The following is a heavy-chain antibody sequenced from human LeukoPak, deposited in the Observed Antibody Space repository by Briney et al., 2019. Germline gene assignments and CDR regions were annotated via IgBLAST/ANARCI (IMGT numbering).Heavy chain of an antibody. J-gene: IGHJ4*02. CDR3: ARGYEYCSSTSCPSSGWTFDY. D-gene: IGHD2-2*01. CDR1: GGSISGYY. V-gene: IGHV3-66*01. Sequence: ETLSLTCTVSGGSISGYYWSWVRQAPGKGLEWVSVIYSGGSTYYADSVKGRFTISRDNSKNTLYLQMNSLRAEDTAVYYCARGYEYCSSTSCPSSGWTFDYWGQGTLVTVSS. CDR2: IYSGGST.